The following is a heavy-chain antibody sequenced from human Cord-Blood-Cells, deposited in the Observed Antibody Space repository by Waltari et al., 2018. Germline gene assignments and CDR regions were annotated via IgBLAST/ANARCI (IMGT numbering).Heavy chain of an antibody. CDR1: GFTFSSYA. CDR2: IRGSGGST. CDR3: AKDKAGVHAFDI. Sequence: EVQLVESGGGLVQPGGSLRLSCAASGFTFSSYAMSWVRRAPGKGREWVSAIRGSGGSTYYADSVKGRFTISRDNSKNTLYLQRNSLRAEDTAVYYCAKDKAGVHAFDIWGQGTMVTVSS. J-gene: IGHJ3*02. D-gene: IGHD6-19*01. V-gene: IGHV3-23*04.